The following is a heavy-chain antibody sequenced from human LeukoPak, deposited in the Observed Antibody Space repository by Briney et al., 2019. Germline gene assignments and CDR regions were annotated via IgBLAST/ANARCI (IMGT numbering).Heavy chain of an antibody. CDR3: AELGITMIGGV. CDR1: GFIFSRYS. Sequence: GGSLRLSCAASGFIFSRYSIDWVRQAPGKVLEWVSSISSSSIYIYYADSVKGRFTISRDNAKNSLYLQMNSLRAEDTAVYYCAELGITMIGGVWGKGTTVTISS. J-gene: IGHJ6*04. CDR2: ISSSSIYI. V-gene: IGHV3-21*01. D-gene: IGHD3-10*02.